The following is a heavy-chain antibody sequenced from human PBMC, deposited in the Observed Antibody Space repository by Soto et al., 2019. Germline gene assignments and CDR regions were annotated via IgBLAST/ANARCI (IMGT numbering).Heavy chain of an antibody. D-gene: IGHD2-15*01. CDR2: VIPIFGTA. J-gene: IGHJ4*02. V-gene: IGHV1-69*13. Sequence: EASVKVSCKASGGTFSSYAISWVRQAPGQGLEWMGGVIPIFGTANYAQKFQGRVTITADESTSTAYMELSSLRSEDTAVYYCARGLVGYYFDYWGQGTLVTVSS. CDR3: ARGLVGYYFDY. CDR1: GGTFSSYA.